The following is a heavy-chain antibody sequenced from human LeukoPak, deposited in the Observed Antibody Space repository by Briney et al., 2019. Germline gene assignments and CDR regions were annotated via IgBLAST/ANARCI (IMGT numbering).Heavy chain of an antibody. V-gene: IGHV3-30-3*01. Sequence: GRSLRLSCAASGFTFTNYALHWVRQAPGKGLEWVAVISYDGTNKYYADSVKGRFTISRDNSKNTLSLQMNSLRAEDTALYYCARGFVLGAAKNYFDYWGQGALVTVSS. CDR2: ISYDGTNK. CDR3: ARGFVLGAAKNYFDY. D-gene: IGHD2-21*02. CDR1: GFTFTNYA. J-gene: IGHJ4*02.